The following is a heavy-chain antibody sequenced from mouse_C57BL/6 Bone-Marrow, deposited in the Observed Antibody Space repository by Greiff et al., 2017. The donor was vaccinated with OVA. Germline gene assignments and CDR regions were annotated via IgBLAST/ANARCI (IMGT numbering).Heavy chain of an antibody. CDR2: IWSGGST. V-gene: IGHV2-2*01. CDR3: ASGIYYYGSGAY. CDR1: GFSLTSYG. J-gene: IGHJ3*01. Sequence: VMLVESGPGLVQPSQSLSITCTVSGFSLTSYGVHWVRQSPGKGLEWLGVIWSGGSTDYNAAFISRLSISKDNSKSQVFFKMNSLQADDTAIYYCASGIYYYGSGAYWGQGTLVTVSA. D-gene: IGHD1-1*01.